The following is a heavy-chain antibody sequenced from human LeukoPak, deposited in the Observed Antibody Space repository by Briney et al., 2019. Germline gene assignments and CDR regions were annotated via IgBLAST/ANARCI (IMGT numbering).Heavy chain of an antibody. D-gene: IGHD6-13*01. CDR1: GFTFSTYN. CDR3: AKDIRGSTSWYGLDY. V-gene: IGHV3-21*04. CDR2: ITSSSSYI. J-gene: IGHJ4*02. Sequence: GGSLRLSCAASGFTFSTYNMNWVRQAPGKGLEWVSSITSSSSYIYYADSVKGRFTISRDNAKNSLYLQMNSLRAEDTALYYCAKDIRGSTSWYGLDYWGQGTLVTVSS.